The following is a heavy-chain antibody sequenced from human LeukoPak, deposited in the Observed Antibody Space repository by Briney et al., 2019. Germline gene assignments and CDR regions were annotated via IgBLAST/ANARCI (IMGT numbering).Heavy chain of an antibody. J-gene: IGHJ4*02. V-gene: IGHV3-23*01. Sequence: ETLSLTCTVSGGSISSYYWSWVRQAPGKGLEWVSAISGSGGSTYYADSVKGRFTISRDNSKNTLYLQMNSLRAEDTAVYYCAKDSGLEGGQGTLVTVSS. CDR2: ISGSGGST. CDR3: AKDSGLE. D-gene: IGHD1-1*01. CDR1: GGSISSYY.